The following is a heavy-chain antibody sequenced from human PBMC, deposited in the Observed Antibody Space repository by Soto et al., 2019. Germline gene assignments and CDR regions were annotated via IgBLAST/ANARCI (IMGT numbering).Heavy chain of an antibody. V-gene: IGHV3-30-3*01. Sequence: GGSLRLSCAASGFTFSSYAMHWFRQAPGKGLEWVAVISYDGSNKYYADSVKGRFTISRDNSMNALYLQMTSLRIEDTAVYYCAHPRGYGVFDAYDIWGQGTMVTVSS. D-gene: IGHD4-17*01. CDR2: ISYDGSNK. J-gene: IGHJ3*02. CDR3: AHPRGYGVFDAYDI. CDR1: GFTFSSYA.